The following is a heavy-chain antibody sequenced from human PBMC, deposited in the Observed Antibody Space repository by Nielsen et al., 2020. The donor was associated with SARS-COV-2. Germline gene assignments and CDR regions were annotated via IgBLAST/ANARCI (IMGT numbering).Heavy chain of an antibody. CDR3: AKRSGYTSGWYGDY. V-gene: IGHV3-23*01. CDR1: GFTFSSYA. D-gene: IGHD6-19*01. Sequence: GGSLRLSCAASGFTFSSYAMSWVRQAPGKGLEWVSTISGSAGDTYYADSVKGRFTVSRDNSKNTLYLQMNSLRAEDTAVYYCAKRSGYTSGWYGDYWGQGTLVTVSS. J-gene: IGHJ4*02. CDR2: ISGSAGDT.